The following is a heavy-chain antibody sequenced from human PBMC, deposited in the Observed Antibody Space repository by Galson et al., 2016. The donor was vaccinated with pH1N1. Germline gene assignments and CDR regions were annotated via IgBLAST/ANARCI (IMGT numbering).Heavy chain of an antibody. V-gene: IGHV3-74*01. J-gene: IGHJ4*02. D-gene: IGHD3-3*01. CDR3: VRALWSGSFL. Sequence: SLRLSCAVSGFTFSGYWMHWVRQAPGKGLVWVSHINTDGSITDYADSVRGRFTISRDNPKSTLYLQMNSLRAEDTAIYYCVRALWSGSFLGGQGTLVTVSS. CDR2: INTDGSIT. CDR1: GFTFSGYW.